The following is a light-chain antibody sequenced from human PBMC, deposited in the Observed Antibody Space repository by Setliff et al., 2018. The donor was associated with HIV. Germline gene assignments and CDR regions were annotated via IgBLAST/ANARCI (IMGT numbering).Light chain of an antibody. V-gene: IGKV3D-20*01. Sequence: SVLTQSPGTLSLSPGERATLSCRASQSISDNYVAWYQQKPGLAPRLLIYDASKRASGIPDRFSGSGSGTDFTLTINRLEPEDFAVYYCQQYGTSSTYTFGQGTKVDIK. CDR3: QQYGTSSTYT. CDR1: QSISDNY. CDR2: DAS. J-gene: IGKJ2*01.